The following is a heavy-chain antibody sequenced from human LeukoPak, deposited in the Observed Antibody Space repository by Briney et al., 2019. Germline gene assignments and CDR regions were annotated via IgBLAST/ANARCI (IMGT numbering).Heavy chain of an antibody. D-gene: IGHD6-19*01. J-gene: IGHJ3*02. V-gene: IGHV3-64*01. CDR1: GFTFSSYA. CDR2: ISSNGGST. CDR3: ARDAGAVAGIGAFDI. Sequence: GGSLRLSRAASGFTFSSYAMHWVRQAPGKGLEYVSAISSNGGSTYYANSVKGRFTISRDNSKNTLYLQMGSLRAEDMAVYYCARDAGAVAGIGAFDIWGQGTMVTVSS.